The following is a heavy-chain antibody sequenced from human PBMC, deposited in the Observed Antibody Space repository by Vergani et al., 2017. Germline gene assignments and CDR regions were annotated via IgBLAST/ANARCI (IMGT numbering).Heavy chain of an antibody. V-gene: IGHV3-23*01. J-gene: IGHJ6*02. CDR3: AKANPRNSGYDYLYYYHAMGV. D-gene: IGHD5-12*01. CDR1: GFTFNHYA. Sequence: EVQLLESGGDLVQPGGSLRLSCAASGFTFNHYAMNLVRQAPGKGLEWVSGISGSGGSTYYAGSVKGRFTISRDSSKNTLYLQMNSLSAGDTAVYYCAKANPRNSGYDYLYYYHAMGVWGQGTTVTVSS. CDR2: ISGSGGST.